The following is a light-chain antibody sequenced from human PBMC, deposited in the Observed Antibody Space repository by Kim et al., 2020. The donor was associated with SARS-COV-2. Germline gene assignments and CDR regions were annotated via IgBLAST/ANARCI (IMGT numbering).Light chain of an antibody. V-gene: IGKV1-39*01. CDR1: QIINKY. J-gene: IGKJ3*01. CDR2: GAS. Sequence: ASVGDRVTITCRAGQIINKYLNWYQQKPGKAPELLIYGASNLQSGVPSRFSGSGSGADFSLTISSLQPEDSATYYCQQSYSTLFTFGPGTKVDIK. CDR3: QQSYSTLFT.